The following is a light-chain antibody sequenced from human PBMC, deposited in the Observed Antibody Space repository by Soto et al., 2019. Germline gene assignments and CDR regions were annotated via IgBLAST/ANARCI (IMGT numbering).Light chain of an antibody. J-gene: IGKJ1*01. Sequence: EIVLTHSPGTLSLSPGERAALSCRASQSVNNDYLAWYHQKPGRAPRLVIYGASKSATGIPDRFSGSESGTDFTLTISRLEPEDFAVYYCQQYGSSPWTFGQGTNVEIK. V-gene: IGKV3-20*01. CDR2: GAS. CDR1: QSVNNDY. CDR3: QQYGSSPWT.